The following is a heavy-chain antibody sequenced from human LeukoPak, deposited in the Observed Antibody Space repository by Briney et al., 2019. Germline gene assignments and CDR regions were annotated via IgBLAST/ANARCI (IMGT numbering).Heavy chain of an antibody. CDR3: ATWEGSGYYY. V-gene: IGHV3-74*01. J-gene: IGHJ4*02. Sequence: GGSLRLSCVASGFTFSSYEMHWVRQAPGKGLVWVSRINSDGSSTSYADSVKGRFTISRDNAKNTLYLQMNSLRAEDTAVYYCATWEGSGYYYWGQGTLVTVSS. CDR2: INSDGSST. CDR1: GFTFSSYE. D-gene: IGHD3-22*01.